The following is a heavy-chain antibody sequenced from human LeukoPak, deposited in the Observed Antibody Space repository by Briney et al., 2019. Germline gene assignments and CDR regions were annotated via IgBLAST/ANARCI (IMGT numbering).Heavy chain of an antibody. J-gene: IGHJ3*02. V-gene: IGHV1-2*02. Sequence: GASVKVSCKASGYTFTGYYMHWVRQAPGQGLEWMGGINPNSGGTNYAQKFQGRVTMTRDTSISTAYMELSRLRSDDTAVYYCARDHGYCSSTSCYNAFDIWGQGTMVTVSS. CDR1: GYTFTGYY. CDR3: ARDHGYCSSTSCYNAFDI. CDR2: INPNSGGT. D-gene: IGHD2-2*02.